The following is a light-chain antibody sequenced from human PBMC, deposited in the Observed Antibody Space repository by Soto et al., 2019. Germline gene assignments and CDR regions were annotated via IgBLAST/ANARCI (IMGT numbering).Light chain of an antibody. CDR1: QSLVHSDGNTY. CDR2: KIS. J-gene: IGKJ2*01. CDR3: MQATQFPYT. Sequence: DIVMTQTPLSSPVTLGQPASISCRSSQSLVHSDGNTYLSWLQQRPGQPPRLLIYKISNQYSRVPDRFNGSGAGTDFTLKISRVEAEDVGVYYCMQATQFPYTFGQGTKLEIK. V-gene: IGKV2-24*01.